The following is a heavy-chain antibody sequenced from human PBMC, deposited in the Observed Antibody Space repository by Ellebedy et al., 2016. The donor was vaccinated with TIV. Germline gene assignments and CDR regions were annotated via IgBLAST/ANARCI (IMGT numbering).Heavy chain of an antibody. J-gene: IGHJ4*02. V-gene: IGHV1-2*04. CDR2: INPNSGGT. D-gene: IGHD5-24*01. Sequence: AASVKVSCKASGYTFSNYYLHWVRQAPGQGLEWMGWINPNSGGTKYAQRFQDWVTMTRDTSISTAYMELTRLRSDDTAVYYCARGLRDGYNSFDYWGQGTLVTVSS. CDR3: ARGLRDGYNSFDY. CDR1: GYTFSNYY.